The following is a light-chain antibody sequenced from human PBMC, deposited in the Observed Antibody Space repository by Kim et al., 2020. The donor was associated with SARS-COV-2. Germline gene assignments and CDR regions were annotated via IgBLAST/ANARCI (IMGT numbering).Light chain of an antibody. J-gene: IGLJ2*01. CDR2: QDR. Sequence: SYELTQPPSVSVSPGQTATITCFGDKLGDKYVCWYQQNTGQSPVVVIYQDRKRPSGIPERFSGSNSGNTATLTISGTQAMDEADYYCQAWDSSTVLFGGGTQLTVL. CDR1: KLGDKY. CDR3: QAWDSSTVL. V-gene: IGLV3-1*01.